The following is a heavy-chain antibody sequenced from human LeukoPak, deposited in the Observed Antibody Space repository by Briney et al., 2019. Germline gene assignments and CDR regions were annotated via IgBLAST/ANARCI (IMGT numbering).Heavy chain of an antibody. CDR3: ARAFDADDFWSGYSFGF. J-gene: IGHJ4*02. V-gene: IGHV3-74*01. CDR2: INHDGTSA. CDR1: GFIFSDYW. Sequence: GGSLRLSCAASGFIFSDYWLHWVRQAPGQGPQWVSRINHDGTSANYADSVRGRFTVTRDNAQNTLYLQMNSLRADDTAVYYCARAFDADDFWSGYSFGFWGRGTLVTVSS. D-gene: IGHD3-3*01.